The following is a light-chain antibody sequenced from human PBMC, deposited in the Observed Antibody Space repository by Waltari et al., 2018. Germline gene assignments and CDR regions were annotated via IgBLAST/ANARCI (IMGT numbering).Light chain of an antibody. V-gene: IGLV2-23*02. CDR3: SSYAAYNTVI. J-gene: IGLJ2*01. Sequence: TLTHPAPVSGSLGHPTPIPCFGTSGVFGNFTLSSWYQQHPGKAPKFMIYGVNKRPSGVSNRFSGSKSGNTASLTISGLQGEDEAIYFCSSYAAYNTVIFGGGTKVTVL. CDR1: SGVFGNFTL. CDR2: GVN.